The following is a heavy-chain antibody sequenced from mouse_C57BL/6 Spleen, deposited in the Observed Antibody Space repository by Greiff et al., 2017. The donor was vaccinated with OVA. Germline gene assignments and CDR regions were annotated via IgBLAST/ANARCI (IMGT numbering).Heavy chain of an antibody. Sequence: QVQLKESGPELVKPGASVKISCKASGYAFSSSWMNWVKQRPGKGLEWIGRIYPGDGDTNYNGKFKGKATLTADKSSSTAYMQLSSLTSEDSAVYFCARSLSGLYYYAMDYWGQGTSVTVSS. D-gene: IGHD6-1*01. V-gene: IGHV1-82*01. J-gene: IGHJ4*01. CDR3: ARSLSGLYYYAMDY. CDR2: IYPGDGDT. CDR1: GYAFSSSW.